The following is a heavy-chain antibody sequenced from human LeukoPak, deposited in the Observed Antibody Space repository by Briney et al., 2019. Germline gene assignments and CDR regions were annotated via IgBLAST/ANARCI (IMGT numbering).Heavy chain of an antibody. CDR1: GGSFSGYY. Sequence: SETLSLTCAVYGGSFSGYYWSWIRQPPGKGLEWIGEINHSGSINYNPSLKSRVTISVDTSKNQFSLKLSSVTAADTAVYYCARSVRRGSGSYYKDWGQGTLVTVSS. CDR2: INHSGSI. V-gene: IGHV4-34*01. D-gene: IGHD3-10*01. J-gene: IGHJ4*02. CDR3: ARSVRRGSGSYYKD.